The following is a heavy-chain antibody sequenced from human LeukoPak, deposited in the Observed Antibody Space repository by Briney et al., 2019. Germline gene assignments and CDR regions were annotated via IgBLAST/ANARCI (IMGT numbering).Heavy chain of an antibody. CDR3: AKDLITTTRQV. V-gene: IGHV3-30*18. J-gene: IGHJ4*02. Sequence: GGSLRLSCAASGFTFSSYGMHWVRQAPGEGLEWVAVISYDGSNKYYADSVKGRFTISRDNSKNTLYLQMNSLRAEDTAVYYCAKDLITTTRQVWGQGTLVTVSS. CDR2: ISYDGSNK. CDR1: GFTFSSYG. D-gene: IGHD3-3*01.